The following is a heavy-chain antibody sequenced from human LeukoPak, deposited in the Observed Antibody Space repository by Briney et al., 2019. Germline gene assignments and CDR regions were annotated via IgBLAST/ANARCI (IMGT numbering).Heavy chain of an antibody. Sequence: PGGSLRLSCAASGFTFSSYWMSWVRQAPGKGLEWVVVISYDGSNRHYRDSVKGRFTISRDDSKNTLYLQMNSLRPEDTAVYYCAKDSTSTMMVMVSNWLDPWGQGILVTVSS. V-gene: IGHV3-30*18. J-gene: IGHJ5*02. CDR1: GFTFSSYW. CDR3: AKDSTSTMMVMVSNWLDP. D-gene: IGHD3-22*01. CDR2: ISYDGSNR.